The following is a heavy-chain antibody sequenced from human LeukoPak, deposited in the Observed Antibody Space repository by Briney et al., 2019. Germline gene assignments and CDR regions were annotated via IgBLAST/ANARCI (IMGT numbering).Heavy chain of an antibody. CDR3: AELGITMIGGV. V-gene: IGHV3-48*03. CDR1: GFTFSSYE. CDR2: ISSSGSTI. Sequence: GGSLRLSCAASGFTFSSYEMNWVRQAPGKGLEWISYISSSGSTIYYVDSVKGRFTISRDNANNSLYLQMNSLRAEDTAVYYCAELGITMIGGVWGKGTTVTISS. D-gene: IGHD3-10*02. J-gene: IGHJ6*03.